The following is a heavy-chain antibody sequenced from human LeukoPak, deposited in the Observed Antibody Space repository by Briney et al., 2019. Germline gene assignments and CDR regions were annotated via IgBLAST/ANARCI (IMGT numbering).Heavy chain of an antibody. V-gene: IGHV4-39*01. CDR3: ARGPPTITPGF. CDR2: IYSSGNT. D-gene: IGHD4-11*01. J-gene: IGHJ4*02. Sequence: PSETLSLTCTVSGGSVAMTTYYWGWIRQPPGKGLEWIGSIYSSGNTYFNPSLKSRITMSVDTSKYQFSLNLMSVTDADTAVYYCARGPPTITPGFWGPGTPGTVSS. CDR1: GGSVAMTTYY.